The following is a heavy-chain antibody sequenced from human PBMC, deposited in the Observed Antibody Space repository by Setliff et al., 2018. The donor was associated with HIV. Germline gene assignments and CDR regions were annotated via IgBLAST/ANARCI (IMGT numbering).Heavy chain of an antibody. CDR2: ISSSSSTI. CDR3: ARTEEWWRPFDY. V-gene: IGHV3-48*01. Sequence: GSLRLSCAASGFTLSSHSMSWVRQAPGKGLEWISYISSSSSTIYYADSVKGRFTISRDNSKNTLYLQMNSLRAEDTAVYYCARTEEWWRPFDYWGQGTLVTVSS. CDR1: GFTLSSHS. J-gene: IGHJ4*02. D-gene: IGHD2-8*01.